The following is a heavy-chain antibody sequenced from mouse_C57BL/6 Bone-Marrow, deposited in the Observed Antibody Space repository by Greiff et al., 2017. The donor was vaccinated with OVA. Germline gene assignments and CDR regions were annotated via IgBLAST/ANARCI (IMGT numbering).Heavy chain of an antibody. D-gene: IGHD2-14*01. V-gene: IGHV14-2*01. Sequence: EVQLQQSGAELVKPGASVKLSCTASGFNIKDYYMHWVKQRTEQGLEWIGRIDPEDGETKYAPKFQGKATLTADKSSNTAYMQLSSLTSEDSAVYVCARRVRRPYWYFDVWGTGTTVTVSS. J-gene: IGHJ1*03. CDR1: GFNIKDYY. CDR3: ARRVRRPYWYFDV. CDR2: IDPEDGET.